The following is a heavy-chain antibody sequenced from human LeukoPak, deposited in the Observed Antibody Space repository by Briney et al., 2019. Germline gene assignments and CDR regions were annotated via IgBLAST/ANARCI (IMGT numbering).Heavy chain of an antibody. CDR2: IWYDGSNK. Sequence: GGSLTLSCAASGFTFSSYGMHWVRQAQGKGQEWVAVIWYDGSNKYYADSVKGRFTISSDHSKNTLYLQMNSLTAEATAVYYCAKDRQWHAEDWFDPWGQGTLVTVSS. D-gene: IGHD6-19*01. V-gene: IGHV3-33*06. CDR1: GFTFSSYG. J-gene: IGHJ5*02. CDR3: AKDRQWHAEDWFDP.